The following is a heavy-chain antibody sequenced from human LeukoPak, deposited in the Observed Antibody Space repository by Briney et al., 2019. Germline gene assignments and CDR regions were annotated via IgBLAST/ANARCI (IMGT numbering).Heavy chain of an antibody. D-gene: IGHD6-13*01. V-gene: IGHV3-9*01. CDR2: ISWNSASV. J-gene: IGHJ4*02. CDR1: GFTFDDYG. Sequence: GRSLRLSCEASGFTFDDYGMHWVRQALGKGLEWVSTISWNSASVGYVDSVKGRFTISRDNAKKTLYLQMNSLRPEDTALYYCAKDYGYSSSWYDYWGQGTLVTVSS. CDR3: AKDYGYSSSWYDY.